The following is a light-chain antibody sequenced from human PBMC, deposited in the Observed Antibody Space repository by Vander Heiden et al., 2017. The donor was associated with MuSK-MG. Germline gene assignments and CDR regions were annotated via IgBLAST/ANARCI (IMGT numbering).Light chain of an antibody. Sequence: DFVMTQSPDSLSVSLGERATIHCKSSQSVLYSSNNKNYLSWYQQKPGQPPKLLMYWASTRESGVPERFSGSGSGTDFTLTISSLQAEDVAVYYCKQHDSTPGTFGQGTKVEIK. J-gene: IGKJ1*01. V-gene: IGKV4-1*01. CDR3: KQHDSTPGT. CDR1: QSVLYSSNNKNY. CDR2: WAS.